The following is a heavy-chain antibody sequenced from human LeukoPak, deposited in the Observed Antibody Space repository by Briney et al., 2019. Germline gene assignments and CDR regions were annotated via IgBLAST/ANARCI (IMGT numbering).Heavy chain of an antibody. CDR2: ISGSGGST. CDR3: AKDALYDFWSGPPYAFDI. CDR1: GFTVSSSY. Sequence: PGGSLRLSCAASGFTVSSSYMSWVRQAPGKGLEWVSAISGSGGSTYYADSVKGRFTISRDNSKNTLYLQMNSLRAEDTAVYYCAKDALYDFWSGPPYAFDIWGQGTMVTVSS. J-gene: IGHJ3*02. D-gene: IGHD3-3*01. V-gene: IGHV3-23*01.